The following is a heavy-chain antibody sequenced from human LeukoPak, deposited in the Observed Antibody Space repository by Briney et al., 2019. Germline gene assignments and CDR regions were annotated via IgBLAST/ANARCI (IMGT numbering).Heavy chain of an antibody. D-gene: IGHD6-19*01. Sequence: GRSLRLSCAASGFTFSSYGMHWVRQAPGKGLEWVAVISYDGSNKYYADSVKGRFTISRDNSKNTLYLQMNSLRAEDTAVYYCATSSVAALDYWGQGTLVTVSS. CDR3: ATSSVAALDY. CDR1: GFTFSSYG. J-gene: IGHJ4*02. CDR2: ISYDGSNK. V-gene: IGHV3-30*03.